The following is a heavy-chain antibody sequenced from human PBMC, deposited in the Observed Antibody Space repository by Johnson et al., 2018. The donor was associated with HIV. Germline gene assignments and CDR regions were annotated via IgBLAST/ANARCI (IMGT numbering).Heavy chain of an antibody. V-gene: IGHV3-30*03. CDR2: ISYDGSNK. CDR1: GFTFDDYG. D-gene: IGHD1-1*01. CDR3: ARVPPFGTHPDGAFDI. J-gene: IGHJ3*02. Sequence: QVQLVESGGGVVRPGGSLRLSCAASGFTFDDYGMSWVRQAPGKGLEWVAVISYDGSNKDYTASVKGRFTISRDNAKNSLYLQMNSLRAEDTAVYYCARVPPFGTHPDGAFDIWGQGTMVTVSS.